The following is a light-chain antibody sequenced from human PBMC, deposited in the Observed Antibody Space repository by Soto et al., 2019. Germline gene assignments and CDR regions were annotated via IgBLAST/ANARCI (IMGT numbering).Light chain of an antibody. CDR3: QQYASSPRT. Sequence: EIVLTQSPGTLTLSPGERATLSCRASQSVGRYYLAWYQQKPGQAPRLLIDGASSRATGIPDWFSGSGSGTDFTLTLSRLEPEDFAVYYCQQYASSPRTFGGGTKVEIK. CDR1: QSVGRYY. J-gene: IGKJ4*02. CDR2: GAS. V-gene: IGKV3-20*01.